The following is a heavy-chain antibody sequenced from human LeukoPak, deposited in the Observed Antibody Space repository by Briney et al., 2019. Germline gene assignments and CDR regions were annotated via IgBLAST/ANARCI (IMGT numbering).Heavy chain of an antibody. J-gene: IGHJ5*02. Sequence: SSETLSLTCTVSGGSISRYYWSWIRQPAGKGLEWIGRIYTIGSTNYNPSLKSRVTMSVATSKDQFSLKLSSVTAADTAVYYCARGLSSSWYFRFDPWGQGTLVTVSS. CDR3: ARGLSSSWYFRFDP. CDR1: GGSISRYY. D-gene: IGHD6-13*01. CDR2: IYTIGST. V-gene: IGHV4-4*07.